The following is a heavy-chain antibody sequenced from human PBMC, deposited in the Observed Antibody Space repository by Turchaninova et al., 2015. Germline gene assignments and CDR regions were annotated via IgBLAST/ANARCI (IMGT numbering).Heavy chain of an antibody. CDR2: IYYSGST. CDR3: ARGVAAHTFDY. Sequence: QVQLQESGPGLVKPSQTLSLTCPVSGCSISSGVYSLICIRPHPGTGLEWIGYIYYSGSTYYNPSLQSRVTRSGDTAKNQFSLKLSSVTAADTAGYYCARGVAAHTFDYWGQGTLVTVSS. J-gene: IGHJ4*02. CDR1: GCSISSGVYS. V-gene: IGHV4-31*03. D-gene: IGHD6-19*01.